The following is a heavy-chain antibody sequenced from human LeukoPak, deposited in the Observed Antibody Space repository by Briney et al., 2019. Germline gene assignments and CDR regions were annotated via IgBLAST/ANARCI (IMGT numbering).Heavy chain of an antibody. V-gene: IGHV3-30*03. CDR2: ISYDGNNK. Sequence: GGSLRLSCAVSGFTFRNYGMHWVRQAPGKGLEWVAVISYDGNNKHYADSVKGRFTISRDNTKNTLYLQMNSLRAEDTAVYYCASLPWPDSSSWFRFYYYYYYMDVWGKGTTVTVSS. CDR1: GFTFRNYG. J-gene: IGHJ6*03. D-gene: IGHD6-13*01. CDR3: ASLPWPDSSSWFRFYYYYYYMDV.